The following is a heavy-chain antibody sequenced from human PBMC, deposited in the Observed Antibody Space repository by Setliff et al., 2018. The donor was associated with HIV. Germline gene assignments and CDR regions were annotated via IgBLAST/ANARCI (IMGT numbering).Heavy chain of an antibody. CDR1: GGSITSSQSH. Sequence: KPSETLSLTCAVSGGSITSSQSHWGWIRQPPGKGLEWIATISYIGNTYYNPSLESRVTISVDTSKNHFSLRLSSVTAADTAVYYSVGYNDFWDTSYVGAWGQGTLVTVSS. CDR2: ISYIGNT. V-gene: IGHV4-39*02. D-gene: IGHD3-3*01. CDR3: VGYNDFWDTSYVGA. J-gene: IGHJ1*01.